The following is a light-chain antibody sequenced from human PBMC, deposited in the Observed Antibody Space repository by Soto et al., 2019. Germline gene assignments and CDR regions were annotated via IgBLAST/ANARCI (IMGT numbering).Light chain of an antibody. CDR3: QQRSNWPIT. CDR1: QTVRNNY. V-gene: IGKV3-11*01. J-gene: IGKJ5*01. Sequence: EIVLTQSPATLSSFPGDRVTLSCRASQTVRNNYLAWYQQKPGQAPRLLIYDASSRATGIPARFSGSGSGTDFTLTISSLEPEDFAVYYCQQRSNWPITFGQGTRLEI. CDR2: DAS.